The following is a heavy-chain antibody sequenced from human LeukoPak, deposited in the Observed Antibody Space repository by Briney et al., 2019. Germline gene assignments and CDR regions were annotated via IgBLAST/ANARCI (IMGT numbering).Heavy chain of an antibody. V-gene: IGHV3-48*04. CDR2: ISSSSSTI. Sequence: GGSLRLSCAASGFTFSSYSMNWVRQAPGKGLEWVSYISSSSSTIYYADSVKGRFTISRDNAKNSLYLQMNSLRAEDTAVYYCATDGDYYDSSGYYGGWGQGTLVTVSS. J-gene: IGHJ4*02. CDR3: ATDGDYYDSSGYYGG. CDR1: GFTFSSYS. D-gene: IGHD3-22*01.